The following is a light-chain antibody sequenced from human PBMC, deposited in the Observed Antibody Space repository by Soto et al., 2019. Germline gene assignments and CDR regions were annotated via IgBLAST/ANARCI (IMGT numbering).Light chain of an antibody. Sequence: EIVLTQSPGTLSLSPGERATLSCRASQSVSSSYLAWYQQKPGAAPKLLIYAASALHSGVPSRFSGSGSGTDFTLTISSLHPEDFAVYFCQQFKNYPITFGQGTRLEIK. CDR2: AAS. V-gene: IGKV3D-7*01. CDR3: QQFKNYPIT. J-gene: IGKJ5*01. CDR1: QSVSSSY.